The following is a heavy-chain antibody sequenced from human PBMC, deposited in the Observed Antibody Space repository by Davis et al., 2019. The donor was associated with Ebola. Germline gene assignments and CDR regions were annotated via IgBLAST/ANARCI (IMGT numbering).Heavy chain of an antibody. CDR2: IHYLGNT. CDR1: GYSISSGYY. J-gene: IGHJ4*02. D-gene: IGHD3-10*01. CDR3: ARDSPFTSGLPLDY. V-gene: IGHV4-38-2*02. Sequence: MPSETLSLTCTVSGYSISSGYYWGWIRQPPGKGLEWIGNIHYLGNTNYNPSLKSRVTISLDTSKSQFSLRLTSVTAADTAVYYCARDSPFTSGLPLDYWGQGTLVTVSS.